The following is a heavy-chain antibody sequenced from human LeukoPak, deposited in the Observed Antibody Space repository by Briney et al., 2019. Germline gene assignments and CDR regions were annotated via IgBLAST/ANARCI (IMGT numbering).Heavy chain of an antibody. D-gene: IGHD2-15*01. CDR3: ARERVAATNGFDY. CDR1: GGSISSGSYY. V-gene: IGHV4-61*02. J-gene: IGHJ4*02. Sequence: PSETLSLTCTVSGGSISSGSYYWSWIRQPAGKGLEWIGRIYTSGSTNYNPSLKSRVTISVDTSKNQFSLKLSSVTAADTAVYYCARERVAATNGFDYWGQGTLVTVSP. CDR2: IYTSGST.